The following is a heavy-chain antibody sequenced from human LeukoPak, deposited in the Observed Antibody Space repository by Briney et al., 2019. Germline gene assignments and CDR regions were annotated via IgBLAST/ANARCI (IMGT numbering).Heavy chain of an antibody. CDR1: GGSINNY. CDR2: IYYSGST. V-gene: IGHV4-59*01. CDR3: ARRMAYYYGSEAFDI. J-gene: IGHJ3*02. Sequence: SETLSLTCTVSGGSINNYWSWIRQPPGKGLEWIGYIYYSGSTKYNPSLKTRVTISLDTSKNQFSLKLSSVTAADTAVYYCARRMAYYYGSEAFDIWGQGTMVTVSS. D-gene: IGHD3-10*01.